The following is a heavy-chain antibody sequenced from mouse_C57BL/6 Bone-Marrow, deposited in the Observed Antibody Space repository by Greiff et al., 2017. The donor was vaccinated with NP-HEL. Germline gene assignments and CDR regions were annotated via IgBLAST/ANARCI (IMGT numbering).Heavy chain of an antibody. V-gene: IGHV1-50*01. CDR2: IDPSDSYT. CDR3: ENLLLVSDWYFDV. CDR1: GYTFTSYW. Sequence: VQLQQPGAELVKPGASVKLSCKASGYTFTSYWMQWVKQRPGQGLEWIGEIDPSDSYTNYNQKFKGKATLTVDTSSSTAYMQLSSLTSEDSAVYYCENLLLVSDWYFDVWGTGTTVTVSS. D-gene: IGHD1-1*02. J-gene: IGHJ1*03.